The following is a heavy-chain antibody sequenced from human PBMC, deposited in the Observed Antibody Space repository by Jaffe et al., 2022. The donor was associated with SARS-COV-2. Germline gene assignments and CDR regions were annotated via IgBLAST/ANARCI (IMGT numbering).Heavy chain of an antibody. Sequence: EVQLLEYGGGLVQPGGSLRLSCAVSEFPFSGYAMGWVRQTPGKGLEWVSTISPGGENTHYADSVMGRFTISRDNSKNTLYLQLSSLRVEDTATYYCANDVGPPPFFGFWGQGTLVAVSS. D-gene: IGHD1-26*01. CDR1: EFPFSGYA. V-gene: IGHV3-23*01. CDR3: ANDVGPPPFFGF. CDR2: ISPGGENT. J-gene: IGHJ4*02.